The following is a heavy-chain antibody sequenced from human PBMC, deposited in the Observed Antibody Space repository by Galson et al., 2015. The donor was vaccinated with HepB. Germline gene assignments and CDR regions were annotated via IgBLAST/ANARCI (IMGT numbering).Heavy chain of an antibody. Sequence: VKVSCKVSGYTFTDYYMHWVQQAPGKGLEWMGLVDPEDGETIYAEKFQGRVTITADTSTDTAYMELSSLRSEDTAVYYCATTASEAAAEFDYWGQGTLVTVSS. CDR1: GYTFTDYY. J-gene: IGHJ4*02. CDR2: VDPEDGET. V-gene: IGHV1-69-2*01. CDR3: ATTASEAAAEFDY. D-gene: IGHD6-13*01.